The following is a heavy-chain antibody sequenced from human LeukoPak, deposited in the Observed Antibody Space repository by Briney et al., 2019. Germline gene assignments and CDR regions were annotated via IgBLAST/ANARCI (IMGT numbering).Heavy chain of an antibody. Sequence: GGSLRLSCAASGFTFSSYSMNWVRQAPGKGLEWVSYITSGSSSISYADSVKGRFTISRDNAKNSLYLQMNSLRDEDTAVYYCARDRFYAFDIWGQGTMVTVSA. V-gene: IGHV3-48*02. CDR3: ARDRFYAFDI. CDR2: ITSGSSSI. D-gene: IGHD3-3*01. CDR1: GFTFSSYS. J-gene: IGHJ3*02.